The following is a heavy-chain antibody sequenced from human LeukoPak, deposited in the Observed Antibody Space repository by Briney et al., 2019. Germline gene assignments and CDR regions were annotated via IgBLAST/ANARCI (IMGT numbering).Heavy chain of an antibody. CDR3: AKKYSSGWCFDY. J-gene: IGHJ4*02. CDR2: ISGSGGST. D-gene: IGHD6-19*01. V-gene: IGHV3-23*01. CDR1: GFTFSSYA. Sequence: GGSLRLSCAASGFTFSSYAMSWVRQAPGKGLEWVSAISGSGGSTYYADSVKGRFTISRDNPKNTLYLQMNSLRAEDTAVYYCAKKYSSGWCFDYWGQGTLVTVSS.